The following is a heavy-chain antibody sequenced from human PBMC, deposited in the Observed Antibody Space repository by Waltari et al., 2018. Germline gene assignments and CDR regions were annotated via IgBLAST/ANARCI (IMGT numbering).Heavy chain of an antibody. CDR2: ILYDGSNK. V-gene: IGHV3-30*18. CDR1: GFTFNTYA. D-gene: IGHD1-26*01. Sequence: QVQLVESGGGVVQPGTSLRLSCVASGFTFNTYAMHWVRQVPGKGLDWVAVILYDGSNKNYADSVKGRFTISRDNSKSTLYLEMNSLRPEDTAVYFCAKFAGGGYIFRSDAFDIWGQGTMVTVSP. CDR3: AKFAGGGYIFRSDAFDI. J-gene: IGHJ3*02.